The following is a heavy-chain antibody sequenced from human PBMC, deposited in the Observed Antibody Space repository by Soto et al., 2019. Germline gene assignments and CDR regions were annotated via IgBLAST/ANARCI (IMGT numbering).Heavy chain of an antibody. Sequence: LSLTCTVSGGSISSYYWICIRQPAVKGLEWLGRIYTSGSTNYNPSLKSRVTMSIDTSKNQFSLELSSVTAADTAVYFCARDIREFNWNYGWFDPWGQGTLVTVSS. D-gene: IGHD1-7*01. CDR1: GGSISSYY. J-gene: IGHJ5*02. CDR2: IYTSGST. V-gene: IGHV4-4*07. CDR3: ARDIREFNWNYGWFDP.